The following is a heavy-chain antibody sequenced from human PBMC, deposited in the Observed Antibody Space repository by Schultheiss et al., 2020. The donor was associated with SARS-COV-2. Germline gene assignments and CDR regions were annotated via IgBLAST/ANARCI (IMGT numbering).Heavy chain of an antibody. D-gene: IGHD5-24*01. CDR1: GFTFSSYA. V-gene: IGHV3-64*04. J-gene: IGHJ6*03. CDR2: ISSNGGST. CDR3: ARAYKMYYYYYYYMDV. Sequence: GGSLRLSCAASGFTFSSYAMHWVRQAPGKGLEYVSAISSNGGSTYYADSVKGRFTISRDNAKNSLYLQMNSLRAEDTAVYYCARAYKMYYYYYYYMDVWGKGTTVTVSS.